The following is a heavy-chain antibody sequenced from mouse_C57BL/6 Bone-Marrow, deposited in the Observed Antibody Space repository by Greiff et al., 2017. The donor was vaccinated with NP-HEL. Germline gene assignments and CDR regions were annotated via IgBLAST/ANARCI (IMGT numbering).Heavy chain of an antibody. J-gene: IGHJ4*01. Sequence: VQLKESGPELVKPGASVKMSCKASGYTFTDYNMHWVKQSHGKSLEWIGYINPNNGGTSYNQKFKGKATLTVNKSSSTAYMELRSLTSEDSAVYYCAYDPYAMDYWGQGTSVTVSS. CDR3: AYDPYAMDY. D-gene: IGHD2-3*01. CDR1: GYTFTDYN. CDR2: INPNNGGT. V-gene: IGHV1-22*01.